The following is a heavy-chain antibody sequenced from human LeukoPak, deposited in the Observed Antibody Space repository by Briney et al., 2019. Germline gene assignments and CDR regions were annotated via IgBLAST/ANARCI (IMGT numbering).Heavy chain of an antibody. J-gene: IGHJ4*02. Sequence: PGGSLRLSCAASGFTFTSNAMSWVRQAPGKGLDWVSAISGSGSSTYYADSVKGRFTISRDTSKNTLYLQMNSLRAEDTAVYYCVRFPTVTTIKVFFDYWGQGALVTVSS. CDR3: VRFPTVTTIKVFFDY. CDR2: ISGSGSST. CDR1: GFTFTSNA. V-gene: IGHV3-23*01. D-gene: IGHD4-17*01.